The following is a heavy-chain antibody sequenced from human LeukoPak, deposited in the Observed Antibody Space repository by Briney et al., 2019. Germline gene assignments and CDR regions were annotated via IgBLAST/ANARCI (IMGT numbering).Heavy chain of an antibody. Sequence: PGGSLRLSCAASGFTFSDYYMSWIRQAPGKGLEWVSYISSSGSTIYYADSVKGRFTISRDNAKNSPYLQMNSLRAEDTAVYYCARDRGSSWSYYYYGMDVWGQGTTVTVSS. CDR1: GFTFSDYY. D-gene: IGHD6-13*01. J-gene: IGHJ6*02. CDR2: ISSSGSTI. CDR3: ARDRGSSWSYYYYGMDV. V-gene: IGHV3-11*01.